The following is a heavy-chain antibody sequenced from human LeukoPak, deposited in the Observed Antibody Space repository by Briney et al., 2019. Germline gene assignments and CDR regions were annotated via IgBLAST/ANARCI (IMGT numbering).Heavy chain of an antibody. J-gene: IGHJ5*02. Sequence: ASVKVSCKASGGTFSSYAISWVRQAPGQGLEWMGWISPNSDDTNYAQKFQGRVTMTRDTSVSTAYMELSSLRSDDTAVYYCARSNLATRRGDNWFDPWGQGTLVTVSS. V-gene: IGHV1-2*02. CDR1: GGTFSSYA. CDR2: ISPNSDDT. D-gene: IGHD6-6*01. CDR3: ARSNLATRRGDNWFDP.